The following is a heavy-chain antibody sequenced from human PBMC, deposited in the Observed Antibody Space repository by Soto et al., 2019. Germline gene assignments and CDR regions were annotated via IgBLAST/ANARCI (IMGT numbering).Heavy chain of an antibody. CDR2: ISGSGGST. CDR1: GFTFSSYA. Sequence: GGSLRLSCAASGFTFSSYAMSWVRQAPWKGLEWVSAISGSGGSTYYADSVKGRFTISRDNSKNTLYLQMNSLRAEDTAVYYCAKGPAIVLVPAAMNYYYGMDVWGQGTTVTVSS. D-gene: IGHD2-2*01. V-gene: IGHV3-23*01. J-gene: IGHJ6*02. CDR3: AKGPAIVLVPAAMNYYYGMDV.